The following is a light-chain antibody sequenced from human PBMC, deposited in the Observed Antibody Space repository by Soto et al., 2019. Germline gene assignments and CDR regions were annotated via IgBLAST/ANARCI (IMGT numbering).Light chain of an antibody. V-gene: IGKV3-11*01. CDR2: DAS. CDR1: QSVGNY. Sequence: EIVLTQSPATLSLSPGERATLSCRASQSVGNYLLWYQQKPGQAPRLLIYDASNRATGIPARFSGSGSGTDFPLTISRLEPEDFAVYYCQQRSNWLSFGGGTKVEIK. J-gene: IGKJ4*01. CDR3: QQRSNWLS.